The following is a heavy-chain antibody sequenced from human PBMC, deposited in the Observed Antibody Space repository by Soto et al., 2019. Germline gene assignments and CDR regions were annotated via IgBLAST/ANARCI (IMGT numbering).Heavy chain of an antibody. CDR3: TTGQPPHFEW. CDR1: VLTFSKVW. Sequence: GGSLRLSCVASVLTFSKVWMTCVRHAPGKWLEWVGRIKSEPYGGTTGYAAPVTGRFTISRDDSKNTLYLQMNSLKTEDTAVYYRTTGQPPHFEWWGLGTLVNVSS. V-gene: IGHV3-15*01. D-gene: IGHD6-13*01. J-gene: IGHJ4*02. CDR2: IKSEPYGGTT.